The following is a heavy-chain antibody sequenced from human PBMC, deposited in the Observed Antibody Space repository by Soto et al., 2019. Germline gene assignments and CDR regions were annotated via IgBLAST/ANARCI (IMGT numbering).Heavy chain of an antibody. CDR1: GFTFSSYW. CDR3: ARAASRDVLRPHSNYFYYYMDV. V-gene: IGHV3-74*01. Sequence: GGSLRLSCAASGFTFSSYWMHWVRQAPGKGLVWVSRINSDGSSTTYADSVKGRFTISRDNAKNTLYLQMNSLRAEDTAVYYCARAASRDVLRPHSNYFYYYMDVWGKGTTVTVSS. CDR2: INSDGSST. D-gene: IGHD5-12*01. J-gene: IGHJ6*03.